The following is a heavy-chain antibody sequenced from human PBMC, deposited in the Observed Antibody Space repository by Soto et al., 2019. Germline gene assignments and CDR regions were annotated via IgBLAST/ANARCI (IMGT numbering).Heavy chain of an antibody. D-gene: IGHD1-1*01. V-gene: IGHV3-49*04. Sequence: GGSLRLSCTASGFTFGDYAMSWVRQAPGKGLEWVGFIRSKAYGGTTEYAASVKGRFTISRDDSKSIAYLQMDSLKTEDTAVYYCTREYGTLYYYYGMDVWGQGTTVTVSS. CDR3: TREYGTLYYYYGMDV. J-gene: IGHJ6*02. CDR1: GFTFGDYA. CDR2: IRSKAYGGTT.